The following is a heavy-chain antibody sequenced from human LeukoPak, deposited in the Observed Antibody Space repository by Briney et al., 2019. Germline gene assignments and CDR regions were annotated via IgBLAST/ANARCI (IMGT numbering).Heavy chain of an antibody. D-gene: IGHD5-18*01. Sequence: GGSLRLSCTASGFTFSSYSMNWVRQAPGKGLEWVSSISYSSSYIYYADSVKGRFTISRDNAKSSLYLQMNSLRADDAAVYYCAREPTSMGSDYWGQGTLVTVAS. J-gene: IGHJ4*02. CDR3: AREPTSMGSDY. V-gene: IGHV3-21*01. CDR1: GFTFSSYS. CDR2: ISYSSSYI.